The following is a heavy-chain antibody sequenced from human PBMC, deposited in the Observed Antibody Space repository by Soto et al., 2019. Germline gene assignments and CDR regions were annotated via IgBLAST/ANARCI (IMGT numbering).Heavy chain of an antibody. CDR3: EHTFGRGWYQDYFDY. Sequence: SGPTLVNPTQTLTLTCTFSGFSLSTSGVAVGWIRQPPGKALEWLALIYWNDEKLYRPSLKSRLTITKDTSKNQVVLTVTNMDPVDTATYYCEHTFGRGWYQDYFDYWGQGTLVTVYS. D-gene: IGHD6-19*01. V-gene: IGHV2-5*01. CDR1: GFSLSTSGVA. CDR2: IYWNDEK. J-gene: IGHJ4*02.